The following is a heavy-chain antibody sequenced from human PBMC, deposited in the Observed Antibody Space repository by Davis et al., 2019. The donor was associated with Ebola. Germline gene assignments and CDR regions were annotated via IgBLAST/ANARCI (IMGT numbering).Heavy chain of an antibody. V-gene: IGHV1-8*01. CDR2: MNPNSGNT. D-gene: IGHD3-9*01. CDR1: GYTFTNYD. J-gene: IGHJ4*02. Sequence: AASVKVSCKTSGYTFTNYDINWVRQVTGQGLEWMGWMNPNSGNTGYAQKFQGRVTMTRNTSISTAYMELNSLRSEDTAVYYCARGPTGYVPYYFDYWGQGTLVTASS. CDR3: ARGPTGYVPYYFDY.